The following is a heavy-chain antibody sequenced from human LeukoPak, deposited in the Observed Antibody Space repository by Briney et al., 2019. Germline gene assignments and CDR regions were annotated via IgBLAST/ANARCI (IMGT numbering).Heavy chain of an antibody. V-gene: IGHV1-69*04. CDR2: IIPILGIA. CDR1: GGTFSSYA. J-gene: IGHJ6*02. D-gene: IGHD4-23*01. CDR3: ARVSLEVTSADYYYYYGMDV. Sequence: ASVKVSCKASGGTFSSYAISWVRQAPGQGLEWMGRIIPILGIANYAQRFQGRVTITADKSTSTAYMELSSLRSEDTAVYYCARVSLEVTSADYYYYYGMDVWGQGTTVTVSS.